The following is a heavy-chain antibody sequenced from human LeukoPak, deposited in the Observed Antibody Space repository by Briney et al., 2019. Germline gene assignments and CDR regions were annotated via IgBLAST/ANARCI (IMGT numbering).Heavy chain of an antibody. J-gene: IGHJ4*02. CDR2: INAGNGNT. CDR1: GYTFTSYA. CDR3: ARATRGYYGSGSPDY. V-gene: IGHV1-3*01. D-gene: IGHD3-10*01. Sequence: ASVKVSCKASGYTFTSYAMHWVRQAPGQRLEWMGWINAGNGNTKYSQKFQGRVTITRDTSASTAYMELSSLRSEDTAVYYCARATRGYYGSGSPDYWGQGTLVTVSS.